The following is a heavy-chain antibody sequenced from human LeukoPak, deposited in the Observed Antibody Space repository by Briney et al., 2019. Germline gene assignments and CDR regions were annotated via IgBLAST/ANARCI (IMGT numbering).Heavy chain of an antibody. J-gene: IGHJ4*02. CDR1: GYSITRGYF. V-gene: IGHV4-38-2*02. CDR3: ARRGITAQRYSSGWSYFDY. Sequence: SGTLSLTCTVSGYSITRGYFWGWVRQSPGTGLEWIASMFHSGSTYYNPSLKSRVTMSVDTSKNQFSLRLSSVTAADTAVYYCARRGITAQRYSSGWSYFDYWGQGALVTVSS. D-gene: IGHD6-19*01. CDR2: MFHSGST.